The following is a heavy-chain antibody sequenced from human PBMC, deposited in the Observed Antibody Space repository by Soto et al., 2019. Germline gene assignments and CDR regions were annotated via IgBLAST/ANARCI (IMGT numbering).Heavy chain of an antibody. V-gene: IGHV4-59*01. CDR2: IYYSGST. CDR3: ARDRIMGALDV. CDR1: GGSISSYY. J-gene: IGHJ6*02. D-gene: IGHD2-8*01. Sequence: SETLSLTCTVSGGSISSYYWSWIRQPPGKGLEWIGYIYYSGSTNYNPSLKSRVTISVDTSKNQFSLKLSSVTAADTAVYYCARDRIMGALDVWGQGTTVTVSS.